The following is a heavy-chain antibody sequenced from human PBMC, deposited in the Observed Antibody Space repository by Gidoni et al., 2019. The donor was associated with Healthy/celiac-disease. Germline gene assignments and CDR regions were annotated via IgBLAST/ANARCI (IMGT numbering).Heavy chain of an antibody. D-gene: IGHD2-2*01. CDR1: GGSISSGGYY. CDR2: IYYSGST. J-gene: IGHJ5*02. Sequence: QVELQESGRGLVKPSQTLSLTCTVSGGSISSGGYYWSWIRQHPGKGLEWIGYIYYSGSTYYNPSLTSRVTISVDTSKNQFSLKLSSVTAADTAVYYCARRREKRYCSSTSCQGGWFDPWGQGTLVTVSS. V-gene: IGHV4-31*03. CDR3: ARRREKRYCSSTSCQGGWFDP.